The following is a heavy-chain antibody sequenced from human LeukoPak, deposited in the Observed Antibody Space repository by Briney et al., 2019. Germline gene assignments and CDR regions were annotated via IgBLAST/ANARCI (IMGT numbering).Heavy chain of an antibody. CDR3: AELGITMIGGV. CDR1: GFSFSNYA. J-gene: IGHJ6*01. V-gene: IGHV3-30*07. D-gene: IGHD3-10*02. Sequence: GGSLRLSCAASGFSFSNYAMHSVRQAPGKGLEWVAVLSLDGSKKYYADSVKGRFTISRDNAKNSLYLQMNSLRAEDTAVYYCAELGITMIGGVWGEPRTDSISS. CDR2: LSLDGSKK.